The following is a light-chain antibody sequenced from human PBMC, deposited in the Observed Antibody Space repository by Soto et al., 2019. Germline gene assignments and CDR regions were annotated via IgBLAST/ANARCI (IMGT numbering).Light chain of an antibody. CDR3: SSYTSNTTAEKV. CDR2: GVS. V-gene: IGLV2-14*01. Sequence: QSALTQPASVSGSPGQSITISCTGTSSDVGGYNYVSWYQHHPDKAPKLMIYGVSNRPSGVSNRFSGSKSGNTASLTISGLQAEDEAHYYCSSYTSNTTAEKVFGTGTKLTVL. CDR1: SSDVGGYNY. J-gene: IGLJ1*01.